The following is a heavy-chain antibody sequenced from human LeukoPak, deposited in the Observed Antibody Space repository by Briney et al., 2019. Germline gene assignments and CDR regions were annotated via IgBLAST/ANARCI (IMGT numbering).Heavy chain of an antibody. D-gene: IGHD6-19*01. Sequence: PSETLSLTCTVSGGSISSYYWSRIRQPPGKGLEWIGYIYYSGSTNYNPSLKSRVTISVDTSKNQFSLKLSSVTAADTAVYYCARDELGSGWYYGAFDIWGQGTMVTVSS. J-gene: IGHJ3*02. CDR1: GGSISSYY. CDR2: IYYSGST. V-gene: IGHV4-59*01. CDR3: ARDELGSGWYYGAFDI.